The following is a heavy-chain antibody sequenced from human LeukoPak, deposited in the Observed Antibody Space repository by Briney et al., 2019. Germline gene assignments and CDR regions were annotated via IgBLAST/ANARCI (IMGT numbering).Heavy chain of an antibody. J-gene: IGHJ4*02. Sequence: PGGSLRLSCAASGFSFSDSHMSWIRQAPGKGLEWILYISSSGSKKEYADSVKGRFTISRDNSKKSVYLQMNSLRVEDTAVYSCMRREGATSQPFDCWVQGTVVTDCS. CDR3: MRREGATSQPFDC. D-gene: IGHD5-12*01. CDR1: GFSFSDSH. CDR2: ISSSGSKK. V-gene: IGHV3-11*01.